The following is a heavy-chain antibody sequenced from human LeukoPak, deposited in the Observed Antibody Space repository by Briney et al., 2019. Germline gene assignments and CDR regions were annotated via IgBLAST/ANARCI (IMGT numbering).Heavy chain of an antibody. D-gene: IGHD3-22*01. Sequence: ASVTVSFMASGYTFTSYGISWVRQAPGQGLEWMGWISAYNGNANYAQKLQGRVTMTTDTSTSTAYMELRSLRSDDTAVYYCARDPAEGHYYDSSGYTLDYWGQGTLVTVSS. CDR2: ISAYNGNA. V-gene: IGHV1-18*01. J-gene: IGHJ4*02. CDR3: ARDPAEGHYYDSSGYTLDY. CDR1: GYTFTSYG.